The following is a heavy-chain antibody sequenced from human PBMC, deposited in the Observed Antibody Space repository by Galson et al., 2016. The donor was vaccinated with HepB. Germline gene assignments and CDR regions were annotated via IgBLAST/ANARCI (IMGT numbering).Heavy chain of an antibody. Sequence: SLRLSCAASGFAFSNYWMDWVRQAPGKGPVWVSHISTDGATATYADFVQGRFIISRDNAKSTLYLQVNSVSAEDTAVYYCVRGGRTFYGVDFWGQGATVTVSA. J-gene: IGHJ6*01. D-gene: IGHD3-16*01. V-gene: IGHV3-74*01. CDR2: ISTDGATA. CDR1: GFAFSNYW. CDR3: VRGGRTFYGVDF.